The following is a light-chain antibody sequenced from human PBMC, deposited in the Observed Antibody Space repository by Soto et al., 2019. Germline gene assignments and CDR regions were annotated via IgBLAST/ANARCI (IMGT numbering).Light chain of an antibody. J-gene: IGLJ2*01. CDR3: CSYAGSSDVV. CDR2: EGS. V-gene: IGLV2-23*01. Sequence: QSALTQPASVSGSPGQSITISCTGTSSDVGSYNLVSWYQQHPGKAPKLMIYEGSKRPSGVSNRFSGSKSGNTASLTISGLQDEDEADYYCCSYAGSSDVVFGGGTQLTV. CDR1: SSDVGSYNL.